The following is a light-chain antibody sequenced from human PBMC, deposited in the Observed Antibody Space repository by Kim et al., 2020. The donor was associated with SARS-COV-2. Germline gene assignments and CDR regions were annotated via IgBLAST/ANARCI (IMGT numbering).Light chain of an antibody. Sequence: RVTTSCTGGSSTIGAGYDVHWYQQLPGTAPKLLIYGNSNRPSGVPDRFSGSKSGTSASLAITGLQAEDEADYYCQSYDSSLSGYVFGGGTQLTVL. CDR3: QSYDSSLSGYV. CDR2: GNS. V-gene: IGLV1-40*01. J-gene: IGLJ2*01. CDR1: SSTIGAGYD.